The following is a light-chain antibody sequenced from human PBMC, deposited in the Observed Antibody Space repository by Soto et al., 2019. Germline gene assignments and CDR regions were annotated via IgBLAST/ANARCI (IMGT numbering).Light chain of an antibody. CDR1: SSDVGGYKY. Sequence: QSALTQPASVSGSPGQSITISCTGTSSDVGGYKYVSWYQHHPGEAPKLIIYEVSNRPSGVSNRFSGSKSGNTASLTISGLQAEDEADYYCSSYTISSTVVFGGGTKVTVL. V-gene: IGLV2-14*01. CDR2: EVS. CDR3: SSYTISSTVV. J-gene: IGLJ2*01.